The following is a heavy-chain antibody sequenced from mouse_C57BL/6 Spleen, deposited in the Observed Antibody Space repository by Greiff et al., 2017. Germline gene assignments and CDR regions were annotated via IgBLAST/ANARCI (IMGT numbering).Heavy chain of an antibody. V-gene: IGHV1-47*01. Sequence: QVQLKESGAELVKPGASVKMSCKASGYTFTTYPIEWMKQNHGKSLEWIGNFHPYNDDTKYNEKFKGKATLTVEKSSSTVYLELSRLTSDDSAVYYCARGDDYDAWFAYWGQGTLVTVSA. D-gene: IGHD2-4*01. CDR3: ARGDDYDAWFAY. CDR1: GYTFTTYP. CDR2: FHPYNDDT. J-gene: IGHJ3*01.